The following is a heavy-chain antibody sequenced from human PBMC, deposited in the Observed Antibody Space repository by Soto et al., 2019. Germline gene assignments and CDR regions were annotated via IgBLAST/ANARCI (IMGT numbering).Heavy chain of an antibody. CDR1: GGSISTDYL. V-gene: IGHV4-4*02. Sequence: PSETLSLTCAVSGGSISTDYLWSAVRQPPGKGLEWIGEIHHSGITNYIQSLKSRVTMSLDKSNNQLSLKLSSVTAADTAVYYCARGFDYRWVYWGQGTLVTVSS. J-gene: IGHJ4*02. CDR3: ARGFDYRWVY. CDR2: IHHSGIT. D-gene: IGHD3-16*01.